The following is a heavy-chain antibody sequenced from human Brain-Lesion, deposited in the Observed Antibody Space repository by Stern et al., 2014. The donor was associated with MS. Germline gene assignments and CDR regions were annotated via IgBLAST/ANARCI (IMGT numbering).Heavy chain of an antibody. CDR1: GGSISSSNW. Sequence: VQLVESGPGLVKPSGTLSLTCAVSGGSISSSNWWSWVRQSPGKGLEWIGESDPSGSTIYNPSLKRRVTVSVDKPKTRSPLTLRSVPAADTAVYFCARFPASRPHVFDSWGQGTLVTVSS. CDR2: SDPSGST. D-gene: IGHD6-13*01. V-gene: IGHV4-4*02. CDR3: ARFPASRPHVFDS. J-gene: IGHJ4*02.